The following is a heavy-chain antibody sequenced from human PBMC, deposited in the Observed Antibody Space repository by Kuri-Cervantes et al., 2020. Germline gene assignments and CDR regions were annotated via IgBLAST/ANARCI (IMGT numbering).Heavy chain of an antibody. CDR1: GFTFSSYA. CDR2: ISGSGGST. D-gene: IGHD5-18*01. J-gene: IGHJ4*02. Sequence: GGSLRLSCAASGFTFSSYAMSWVRQAPGKGLEWVSAISGSGGSTYYADSVKGRFTISRDNSKNTLYLQMNSLRAEDTALYYCAKAGPSGYSYGYDVELGHRPQAYQSGYYFDYWGQGTLVTVSS. V-gene: IGHV3-23*01. CDR3: AKAGPSGYSYGYDVELGHRPQAYQSGYYFDY.